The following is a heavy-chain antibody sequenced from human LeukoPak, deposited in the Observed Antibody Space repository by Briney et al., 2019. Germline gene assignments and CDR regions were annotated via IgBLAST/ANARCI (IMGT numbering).Heavy chain of an antibody. D-gene: IGHD3-10*01. V-gene: IGHV1-18*01. CDR2: ISAYNGNT. J-gene: IGHJ5*02. CDR3: ARVPYGSGNDWFDP. Sequence: ASVKVSCKASGYTFTSYGISWVRQAPGQGLEWMGWISAYNGNTNYAQKLQGRVTMTTDTSTSTAYMELRSLRSDDTAVYYCARVPYGSGNDWFDPWGQGTLVTVSS. CDR1: GYTFTSYG.